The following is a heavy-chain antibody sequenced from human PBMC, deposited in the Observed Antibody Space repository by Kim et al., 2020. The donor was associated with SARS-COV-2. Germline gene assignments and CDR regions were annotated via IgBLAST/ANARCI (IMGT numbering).Heavy chain of an antibody. J-gene: IGHJ6*02. CDR1: GFTFDDYA. Sequence: GGSLRLSCAASGFTFDDYAMHWVRQAPGKGLEWVSGISWNSGSIGYADSVKGRFTISRDNAKNSLYLQMYSLRAEDTALYYCARIPAAIVADYYYGMDVWGQGTTVTVSS. D-gene: IGHD2-2*02. CDR2: ISWNSGSI. CDR3: ARIPAAIVADYYYGMDV. V-gene: IGHV3-9*01.